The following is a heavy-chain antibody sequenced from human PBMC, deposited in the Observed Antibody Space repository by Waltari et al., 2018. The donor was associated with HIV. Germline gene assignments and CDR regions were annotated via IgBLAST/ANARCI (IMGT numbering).Heavy chain of an antibody. CDR3: TRGSGRYEY. J-gene: IGHJ4*02. D-gene: IGHD1-26*01. Sequence: VQLVESGGDLVQPGRSLRLPCSGSVFTFGNFAMTWVRQAPGKGLEWVGYIRAKAYGGTSECAASVKGRFVISRDDSKSIAYLQRNSLKTEDTAIYYCTRGSGRYEYWGQGTMTTVSS. CDR1: VFTFGNFA. CDR2: IRAKAYGGTS. V-gene: IGHV3-49*04.